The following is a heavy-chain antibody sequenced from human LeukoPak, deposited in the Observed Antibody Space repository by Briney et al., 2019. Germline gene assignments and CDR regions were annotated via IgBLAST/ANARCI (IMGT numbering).Heavy chain of an antibody. V-gene: IGHV1-69*13. CDR1: GGTFSSYA. Sequence: ASVKVSCKASGGTFSSYAISWVRQAPGQGLEWMGGIIPIFGTANYAQKFQGRVTITADESTSTAYMELTSLKSEDTAVYYCARGTTVTTAVLVPNDAFDIWGQGTMVTVSS. D-gene: IGHD4-17*01. J-gene: IGHJ3*02. CDR3: ARGTTVTTAVLVPNDAFDI. CDR2: IIPIFGTA.